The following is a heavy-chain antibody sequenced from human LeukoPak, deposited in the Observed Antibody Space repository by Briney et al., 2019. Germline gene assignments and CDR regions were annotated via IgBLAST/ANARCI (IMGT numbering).Heavy chain of an antibody. V-gene: IGHV4-61*05. CDR1: GGSIDRSTYY. Sequence: SETLSLTCTVSGGSIDRSTYYWGWIRQPPGKGLEWIGYIYHSGNTNYSPSLESRVTMSVDESKNQFSLRVHFVSAADTAVYYCASTRRAAVAGRFDSWGQGTLVTVSS. CDR2: IYHSGNT. J-gene: IGHJ4*02. CDR3: ASTRRAAVAGRFDS. D-gene: IGHD6-19*01.